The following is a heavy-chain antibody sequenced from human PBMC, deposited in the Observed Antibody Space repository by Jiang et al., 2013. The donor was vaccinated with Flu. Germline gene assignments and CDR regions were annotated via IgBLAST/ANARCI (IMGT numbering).Heavy chain of an antibody. D-gene: IGHD3-16*01. V-gene: IGHV3-13*05. CDR1: GFTFSSYD. Sequence: PGGSLRLSCAASGFTFSSYDMHWVRQATGKGLEWVSAIGTAGDPYYPGSVKGRFTISRENAKNSLYLQMNSLRAGDTAVYYCARGGPWGDPYYYYGMDVWGKGTTVTVSS. CDR2: IGTAGDP. CDR3: ARGGPWGDPYYYYGMDV. J-gene: IGHJ6*04.